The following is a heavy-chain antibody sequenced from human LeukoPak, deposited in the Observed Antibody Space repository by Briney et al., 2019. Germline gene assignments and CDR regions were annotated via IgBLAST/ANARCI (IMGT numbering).Heavy chain of an antibody. CDR1: GFTFSTYA. J-gene: IGHJ4*02. CDR2: FSGSADRT. V-gene: IGHV3-23*01. Sequence: GGSLRLSCAASGFTFSTYAMSWVRQAPGKGLEWVAAFSGSADRTYYADSVKGRSTISRDNSKNTLYLQMNSLRAEDTAVYYCAKKYGDYRALDYWGQGTLVTVSS. D-gene: IGHD4-17*01. CDR3: AKKYGDYRALDY.